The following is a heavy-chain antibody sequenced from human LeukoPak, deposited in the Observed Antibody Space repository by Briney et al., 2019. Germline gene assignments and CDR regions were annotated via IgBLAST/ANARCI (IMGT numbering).Heavy chain of an antibody. Sequence: PSETLSLTCSVSGGSISSSYYWGWIRQPPGKGLERIGSIYYSGSTYYNPSLKSRVTMSVDTSKNQFSLKLSSVTAADTAVYYCARHRRLFTSFDSWGQGTLVTVSS. CDR2: IYYSGST. CDR1: GGSISSSYY. J-gene: IGHJ4*02. V-gene: IGHV4-39*01. CDR3: ARHRRLFTSFDS. D-gene: IGHD3-3*01.